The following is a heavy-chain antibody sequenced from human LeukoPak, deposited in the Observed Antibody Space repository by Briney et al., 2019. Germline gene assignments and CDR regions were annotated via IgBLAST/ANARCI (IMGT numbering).Heavy chain of an antibody. CDR1: GYTFTSYA. J-gene: IGHJ3*02. V-gene: IGHV7-4-1*02. CDR3: AGGYCSSTSCYARGPDAFDI. D-gene: IGHD2-2*01. CDR2: INTNTGNP. Sequence: GASVKVSRKASGYTFTSYAMNWVRQAPGQGLEWMGWINTNTGNPTYAQGFTGRFVFSLDTSVSTAYLQISSLKAEDTGVYYCAGGYCSSTSCYARGPDAFDIWGQGTMVTVSS.